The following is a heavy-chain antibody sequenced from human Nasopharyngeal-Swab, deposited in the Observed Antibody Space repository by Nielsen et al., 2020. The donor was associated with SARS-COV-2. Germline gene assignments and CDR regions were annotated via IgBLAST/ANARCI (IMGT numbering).Heavy chain of an antibody. Sequence: SETLSLTCNVSGGSISSSSYYWGWIRQPPGKGLEWIGSIYYSGSTYYNPSLKSRVTISVDTSKNQFSLKLSSVTAADTAVYYCARVRYSSSWYLYWYFDLWGRGTLVTVSS. CDR1: GGSISSSSYY. J-gene: IGHJ2*01. D-gene: IGHD6-13*01. V-gene: IGHV4-39*01. CDR3: ARVRYSSSWYLYWYFDL. CDR2: IYYSGST.